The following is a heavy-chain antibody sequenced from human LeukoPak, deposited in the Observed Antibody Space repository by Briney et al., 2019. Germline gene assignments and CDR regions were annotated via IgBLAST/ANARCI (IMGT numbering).Heavy chain of an antibody. CDR3: TTEAAAMPFFDY. V-gene: IGHV3-15*01. CDR2: IKSKTDGGTT. CDR1: GFTFSNAW. Sequence: GRSLRLSCAASGFTFSNAWMSWVRQAPGKGLEWVGRIKSKTDGGTTDYAAPVKGRFTISRDDSKNTLYLQMNSLKTEDTAVYYCTTEAAAMPFFDYWGQGTLVTVSS. J-gene: IGHJ4*02. D-gene: IGHD2-2*01.